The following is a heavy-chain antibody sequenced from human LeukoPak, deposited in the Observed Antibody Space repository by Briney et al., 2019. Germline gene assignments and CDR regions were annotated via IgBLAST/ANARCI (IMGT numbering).Heavy chain of an antibody. CDR1: GGTFSSYA. V-gene: IGHV1-46*01. CDR2: INPSGGST. D-gene: IGHD3-22*01. Sequence: GASVKVSCKASGGTFSSYAISWVRQAPGQGLEWMGIINPSGGSTSYAQKFQGRVTMTRDTSTSTVYMELSSLRSEDTAVYYCARDPHDSSGYRYPGDYWGQGTLVTVSS. J-gene: IGHJ4*02. CDR3: ARDPHDSSGYRYPGDY.